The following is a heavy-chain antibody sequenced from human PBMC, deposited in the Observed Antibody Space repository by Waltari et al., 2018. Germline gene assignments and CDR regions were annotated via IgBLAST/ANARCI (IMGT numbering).Heavy chain of an antibody. D-gene: IGHD3-10*01. CDR2: MNPNSGNT. V-gene: IGHV1-8*03. CDR1: GYTFTSYD. Sequence: QVQLVQSGAEVKKPGSSVKVSCKVSGYTFTSYDINWVRKATGQGLEWMGLMNPNSGNTGYAQKVQGRVTITRNTSISTAYMELSSLRSEDTAVYYCARGRRYYSGLYYFDYWGQGTLVTVSS. CDR3: ARGRRYYSGLYYFDY. J-gene: IGHJ4*02.